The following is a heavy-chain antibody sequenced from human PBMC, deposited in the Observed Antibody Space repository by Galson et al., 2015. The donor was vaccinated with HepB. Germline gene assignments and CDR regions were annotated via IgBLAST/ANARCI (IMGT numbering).Heavy chain of an antibody. Sequence: SVKVSCKASGYTFTSYYMHWVQQAPGQGLEWMGIINPSGGSTSYAQKLQGRVTMTRDTSTSTVYMELSSLRSEDTAVYYCARDQNRRDGYNWDYYGMDVWGQGTTVTVSS. V-gene: IGHV1-46*04. J-gene: IGHJ6*02. CDR2: INPSGGST. CDR1: GYTFTSYY. CDR3: ARDQNRRDGYNWDYYGMDV. D-gene: IGHD5-24*01.